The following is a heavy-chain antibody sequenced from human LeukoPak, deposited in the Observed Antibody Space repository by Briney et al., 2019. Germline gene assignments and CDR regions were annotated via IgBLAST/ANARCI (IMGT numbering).Heavy chain of an antibody. CDR2: INSDGSIT. D-gene: IGHD5-18*01. J-gene: IGHJ6*02. Sequence: GGSLRLSCAASGFTFTTYWMHWVRQAPGKGLLWVSHINSDGSITSYADSVKGRFTISRDNAKNTLYLQMNSLRAEDTAVYYCARDAVDTANAVWGQGTTVTVSS. CDR1: GFTFTTYW. V-gene: IGHV3-74*01. CDR3: ARDAVDTANAV.